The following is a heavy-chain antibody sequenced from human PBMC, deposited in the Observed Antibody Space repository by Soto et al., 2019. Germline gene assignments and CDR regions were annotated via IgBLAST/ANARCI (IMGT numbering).Heavy chain of an antibody. V-gene: IGHV1-69*01. D-gene: IGHD3-10*01. CDR3: AVAMVREILIFESSGMHV. CDR2: VIPNFYTP. CDR1: GGSFNNYA. J-gene: IGHJ6*02. Sequence: QVHLVQSGAEVKKPGSSVKVSCKTSGGSFNNYAVSWVRQAPGQGLEWMGGVIPNFYTPNYAQKFQDRVTIIADETTSTVYLELRTLRSNDTAVYYCAVAMVREILIFESSGMHVWAQGTTVIVSS.